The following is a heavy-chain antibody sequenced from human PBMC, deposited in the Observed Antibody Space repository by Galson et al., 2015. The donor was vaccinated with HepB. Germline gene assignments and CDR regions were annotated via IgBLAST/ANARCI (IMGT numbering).Heavy chain of an antibody. CDR3: AAVPDDSSGYTVWVFDY. J-gene: IGHJ4*02. CDR2: IVVGSGNT. D-gene: IGHD3-22*01. CDR1: GFTFTSSA. Sequence: SVKVSCKASGFTFTSSAVQWVRQARGQRLEWIGWIVVGSGNTNYAQKFQERVSITRDMSTSTAYMELSSLRSEDTAVYYCAAVPDDSSGYTVWVFDYWGQGTLVTVSS. V-gene: IGHV1-58*01.